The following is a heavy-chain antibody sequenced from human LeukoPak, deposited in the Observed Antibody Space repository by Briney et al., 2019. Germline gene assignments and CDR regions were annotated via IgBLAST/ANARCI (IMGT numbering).Heavy chain of an antibody. CDR2: IKQDGSEK. Sequence: GGSLRLSCAASGFTFSSYAMSWVRQAPGKGLAWVANIKQDGSEKYYVDSVKGRFTISRDNAKNLLYLQMNSLRGEDTAVYYCARVNPLMAPGAFDIWGQGTMVAVSS. CDR3: ARVNPLMAPGAFDI. J-gene: IGHJ3*02. D-gene: IGHD2-8*01. CDR1: GFTFSSYA. V-gene: IGHV3-7*01.